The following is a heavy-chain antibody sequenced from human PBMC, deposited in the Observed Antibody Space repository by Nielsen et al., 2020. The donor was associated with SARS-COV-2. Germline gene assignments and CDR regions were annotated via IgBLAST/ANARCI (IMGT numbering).Heavy chain of an antibody. Sequence: GESLKISCTASGFTFGDYAMSWVRQAPGKGLEWVGFIRSKAYGGTTEYAASVKGRFTISRDDSKSIAYLQMNSLKTEDTAVYYCTRDGSGRVLYYYYYGMDVWGQGTTVTVSS. CDR3: TRDGSGRVLYYYYYGMDV. D-gene: IGHD4/OR15-4a*01. CDR2: IRSKAYGGTT. J-gene: IGHJ6*02. CDR1: GFTFGDYA. V-gene: IGHV3-49*04.